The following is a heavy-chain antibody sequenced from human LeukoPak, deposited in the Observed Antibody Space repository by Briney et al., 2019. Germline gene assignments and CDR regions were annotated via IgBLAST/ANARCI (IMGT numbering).Heavy chain of an antibody. J-gene: IGHJ6*03. CDR3: AKDLGNYYSYYYMDV. D-gene: IGHD1-26*01. CDR2: ISGDGGST. V-gene: IGHV3-43*02. Sequence: PGGSLRLSCAASGFTFDDYAMDWVRQAPGKGLEWVSLISGDGGSTYYADSVKGRFTISRDNSKNSLYLQMNSLRTEDTALYYCAKDLGNYYSYYYMDVWGKGTTVTVSS. CDR1: GFTFDDYA.